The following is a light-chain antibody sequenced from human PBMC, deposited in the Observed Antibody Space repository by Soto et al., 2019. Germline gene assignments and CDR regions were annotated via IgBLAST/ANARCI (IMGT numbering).Light chain of an antibody. V-gene: IGKV3-15*01. J-gene: IGKJ2*01. CDR2: GAS. Sequence: EIVMTQSPATLSVSPGERATLSCRASQSISNNLAWYQQKPGQAPSLPIYGASTRATGIPARLSGSGSVTAFTLTISSLQSEDSAGYYGQHYNNWHPRTFGQGTKLDIK. CDR1: QSISNN. CDR3: QHYNNWHPRT.